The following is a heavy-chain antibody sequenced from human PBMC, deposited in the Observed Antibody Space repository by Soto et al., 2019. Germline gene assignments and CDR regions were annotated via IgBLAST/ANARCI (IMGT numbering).Heavy chain of an antibody. CDR3: VRDVGFDFDY. Sequence: SQTLSLTCAISGDSVSSNTAAWNWIRQSPSRGLEWLCRTYYRSKWYNDYAVSVKSRITINPDTSKNQFSLHLNSVTPEDTALYYCVRDVGFDFDYWGLGTLVTVSS. J-gene: IGHJ4*02. CDR1: GDSVSSNTAA. V-gene: IGHV6-1*01. D-gene: IGHD1-26*01. CDR2: TYYRSKWYN.